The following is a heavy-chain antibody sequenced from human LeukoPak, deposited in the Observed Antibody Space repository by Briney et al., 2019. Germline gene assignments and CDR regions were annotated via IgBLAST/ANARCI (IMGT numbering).Heavy chain of an antibody. D-gene: IGHD3-22*01. J-gene: IGHJ4*02. CDR2: INHSGST. CDR1: GGSFSGYY. Sequence: KPSETLSLTCAVYGGSFSGYYWSWIRQPPGKGLEWIGEINHSGSTNYNPSLKSRVTISVDTSKNQFSLKLSSVTAADTAVYYCARVYYYDSSQPAQNYFDYWGQGTLVTVSS. V-gene: IGHV4-34*01. CDR3: ARVYYYDSSQPAQNYFDY.